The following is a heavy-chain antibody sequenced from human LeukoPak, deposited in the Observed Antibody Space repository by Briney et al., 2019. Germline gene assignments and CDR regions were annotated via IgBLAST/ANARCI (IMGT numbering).Heavy chain of an antibody. J-gene: IGHJ4*02. V-gene: IGHV3-23*01. CDR1: GFTFNHYA. Sequence: GGSLRLSCAASGFTFNHYAMSWVRQAPGKGLEWVSYISGSGGSRNYVDSVKGRFTISRDNSKNTPFLQMNSLRAEDTAVYYCAKAPSRAGNGWYQIDYWGQGTLVTVSS. CDR2: ISGSGGSR. D-gene: IGHD6-19*01. CDR3: AKAPSRAGNGWYQIDY.